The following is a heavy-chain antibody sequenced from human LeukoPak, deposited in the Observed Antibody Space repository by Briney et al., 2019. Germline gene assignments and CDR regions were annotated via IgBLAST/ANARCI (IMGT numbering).Heavy chain of an antibody. J-gene: IGHJ4*02. CDR3: GRLPPPGDY. D-gene: IGHD5-18*01. V-gene: IGHV3-23*01. Sequence: HPGGTLRLSCAASGFTFSSYGMSWVRQAPGKGLEWVSAISGSGGSTYYADSVKGRFTISRDNSKNTLYLQMNSLRAEDTAVYYCGRLPPPGDYWGQGTLVTVSS. CDR1: GFTFSSYG. CDR2: ISGSGGST.